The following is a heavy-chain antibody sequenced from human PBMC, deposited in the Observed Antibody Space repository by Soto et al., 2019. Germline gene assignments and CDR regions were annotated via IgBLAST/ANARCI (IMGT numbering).Heavy chain of an antibody. D-gene: IGHD2-15*01. Sequence: GVSLRLSCAASGFTFTSYAMGWVRQAPGKGLECVSVVSRGGSTHYADSVTGRFIVSRDNSKNTVSLHMNSLRADDTAVYYCAKRRGAGGHFDYWGQGALVTVSS. CDR1: GFTFTSYA. V-gene: IGHV3-23*01. J-gene: IGHJ4*02. CDR3: AKRRGAGGHFDY. CDR2: VSRGGST.